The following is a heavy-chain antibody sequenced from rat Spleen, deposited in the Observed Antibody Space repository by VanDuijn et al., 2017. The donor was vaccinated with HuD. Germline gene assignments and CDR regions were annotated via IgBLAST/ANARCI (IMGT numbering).Heavy chain of an antibody. Sequence: QVQLKESGPGLVQPSQTLSLTCTVAGFSLTSYNVHWVRQPPGKDLEWMGVIWNTGDTQYNSALKSRLSISRDTSKSQVFLKMNSLQSEDTAMYFCAIRGRTYWGQGVMVTVSS. CDR1: GFSLTSYN. V-gene: IGHV2-41*01. CDR2: IWNTGDT. CDR3: AIRGRTY. J-gene: IGHJ2*01.